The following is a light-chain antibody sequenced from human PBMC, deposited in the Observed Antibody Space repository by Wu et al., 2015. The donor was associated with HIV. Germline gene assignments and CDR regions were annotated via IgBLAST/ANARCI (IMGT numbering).Light chain of an antibody. CDR1: QSTSNY. Sequence: DIQMTQSPSSLSASVGDRVTITCRASQSTSNYLNWYQQKPGKAPKLLIYATSSLQSGVPSRFSGSGSGTDFTLTISSLQREDFATYYCQQSYSTPLFTFGPGTKVDIK. CDR3: QQSYSTPLFT. J-gene: IGKJ3*01. V-gene: IGKV1-39*01. CDR2: ATS.